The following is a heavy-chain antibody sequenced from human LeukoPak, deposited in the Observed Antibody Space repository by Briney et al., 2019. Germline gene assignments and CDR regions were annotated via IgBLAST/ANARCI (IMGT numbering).Heavy chain of an antibody. V-gene: IGHV3-7*01. Sequence: GGSLRLSCAASGFTFSSYWMSWVRQAPGKGLEWVANIKQDGSEKYYVDSVKGRFTISRDNAKNSLYLQMNSLRAEDTAVYYCAREILWFGEANYYGMDVWGQGTTVTVSS. CDR3: AREILWFGEANYYGMDV. D-gene: IGHD3-10*01. CDR1: GFTFSSYW. J-gene: IGHJ6*02. CDR2: IKQDGSEK.